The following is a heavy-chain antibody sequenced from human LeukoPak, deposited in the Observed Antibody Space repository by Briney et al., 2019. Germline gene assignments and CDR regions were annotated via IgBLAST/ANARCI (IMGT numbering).Heavy chain of an antibody. J-gene: IGHJ4*02. D-gene: IGHD2-8*01. CDR3: AGRYCTSTMCHVGAVAGYEF. CDR2: VSYSGTT. CDR1: HDSISTYS. Sequence: PSETLSLTCTVSHDSISTYSWSWIRQPPGKGLEWLGHVSYSGTTNYNPSLKSRVTMSVDTSKSQFSLTLRSVTAADTAVYYCAGRYCTSTMCHVGAVAGYEFWGQGALVTVSS. V-gene: IGHV4-59*13.